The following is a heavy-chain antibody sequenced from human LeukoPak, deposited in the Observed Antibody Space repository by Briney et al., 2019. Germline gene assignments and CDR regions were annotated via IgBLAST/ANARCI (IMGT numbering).Heavy chain of an antibody. CDR3: ARDRSSGWDDY. CDR1: GFTFSSYW. D-gene: IGHD6-19*01. Sequence: GSLRPSCAASGFTFSSYWMSWVRQAPGKGLEWVANIKQDGSEKYYVDSVKGRFTISRANAKNSLYLQMNSLRAEDTAVYYCARDRSSGWDDYWGQGTLVTVSS. J-gene: IGHJ4*02. CDR2: IKQDGSEK. V-gene: IGHV3-7*01.